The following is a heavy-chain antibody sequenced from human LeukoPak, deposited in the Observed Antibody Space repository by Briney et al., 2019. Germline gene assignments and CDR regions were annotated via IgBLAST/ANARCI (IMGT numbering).Heavy chain of an antibody. CDR1: GFTFSDYY. Sequence: GGSLRLSCAASGFTFSDYYMSWIRQAPETGLEWLSYTSPSGGTIYYTDSVKGRFTMSRDNAQNALYLEMNSLRAVDTAVYYCAKDCGYSYGSFDYWGQGTLVTVSS. D-gene: IGHD5-18*01. J-gene: IGHJ4*02. CDR3: AKDCGYSYGSFDY. V-gene: IGHV3-11*01. CDR2: TSPSGGTI.